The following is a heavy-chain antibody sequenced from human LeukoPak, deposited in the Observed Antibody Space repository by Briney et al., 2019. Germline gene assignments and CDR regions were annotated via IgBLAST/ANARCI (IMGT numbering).Heavy chain of an antibody. J-gene: IGHJ4*02. V-gene: IGHV1-3*01. D-gene: IGHD5-18*01. CDR1: GYTFTSYA. CDR3: ATVRRGYSYGYRDY. CDR2: INAGNGNT. Sequence: APVKVSCKASGYTFTSYAMHWVRQAPGQRLEWMGWINAGNGNTKYSQKFQGRVTMTEDTSTDTAYMELSSLRSEDTAVYYCATVRRGYSYGYRDYWGQGTLVTVSS.